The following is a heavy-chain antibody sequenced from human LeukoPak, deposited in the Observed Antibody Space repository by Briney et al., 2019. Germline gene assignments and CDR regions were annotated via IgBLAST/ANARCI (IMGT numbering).Heavy chain of an antibody. CDR2: MKHDGIEK. CDR3: AREGREGYNYPALDF. CDR1: GFSFGSYW. J-gene: IGHJ4*02. V-gene: IGHV3-7*05. D-gene: IGHD5-24*01. Sequence: GGSMRLSCGASGFSFGSYWMAWVRQAPGKGLEWVANMKHDGIEKYHVDSVKGRFTISRDNTKNSLYLHMSSLRVEDTAVYYCAREGREGYNYPALDFWGQGILVTVSS.